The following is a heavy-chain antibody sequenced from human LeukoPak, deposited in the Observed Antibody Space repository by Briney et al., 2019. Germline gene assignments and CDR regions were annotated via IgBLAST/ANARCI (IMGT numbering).Heavy chain of an antibody. J-gene: IGHJ5*02. D-gene: IGHD6-19*01. CDR3: ARGVGERWLINWFDP. Sequence: PGGSLRLSCAASGFTISSYWMNWVRQAPGKGLEWVANTKEDGSEKYYVDSVKGRFTISRDNAKNSLYLQMNSLRAEDTAVYYCARGVGERWLINWFDPWGQGTLVTVSS. V-gene: IGHV3-7*01. CDR2: TKEDGSEK. CDR1: GFTISSYW.